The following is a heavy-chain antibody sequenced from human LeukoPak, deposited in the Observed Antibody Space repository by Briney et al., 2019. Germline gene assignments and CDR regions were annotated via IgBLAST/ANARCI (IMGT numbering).Heavy chain of an antibody. Sequence: PSETLSLTCTVSGGSISSTSYYWGWIRQPPGKGLEWIGSIYYSGITYYNPSLKSRVATSVDTSKNQFSLKLSSVTAADTAVYYCAREKVWFGELNWFDPWGQGTLVIVSS. V-gene: IGHV4-39*07. CDR2: IYYSGIT. CDR1: GGSISSTSYY. CDR3: AREKVWFGELNWFDP. J-gene: IGHJ5*02. D-gene: IGHD3-10*01.